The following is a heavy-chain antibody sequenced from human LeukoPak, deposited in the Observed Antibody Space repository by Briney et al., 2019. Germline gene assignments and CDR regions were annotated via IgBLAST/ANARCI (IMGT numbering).Heavy chain of an antibody. CDR2: ISSSGSTI. Sequence: GGSLRLSCAAPGFTFSGYEMNWVRQAPGKGLEWVSYISSSGSTIYYADSVKGRFTISRDNAKNSLYLQMNSLRAEDTAVYYCASLSSRMVRGVILNYWGQGTLVTVSS. D-gene: IGHD3-10*01. V-gene: IGHV3-48*03. J-gene: IGHJ4*02. CDR3: ASLSSRMVRGVILNY. CDR1: GFTFSGYE.